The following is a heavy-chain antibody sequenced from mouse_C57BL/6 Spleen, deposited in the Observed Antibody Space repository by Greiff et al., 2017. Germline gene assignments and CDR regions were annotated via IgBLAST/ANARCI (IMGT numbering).Heavy chain of an antibody. D-gene: IGHD2-1*01. CDR1: GFTFSSYT. Sequence: EVQRVESGGGLVKPGGSLKLSCAASGFTFSSYTMSWVRQTPEKRLEWVATISGGGGNTNYPDSVKGRFTISRDNAKNTLYLQMRSLMSENTSLYYCAGQGDLPPTWFAYWGQGTLVTVSA. V-gene: IGHV5-9*01. CDR2: ISGGGGNT. CDR3: AGQGDLPPTWFAY. J-gene: IGHJ3*01.